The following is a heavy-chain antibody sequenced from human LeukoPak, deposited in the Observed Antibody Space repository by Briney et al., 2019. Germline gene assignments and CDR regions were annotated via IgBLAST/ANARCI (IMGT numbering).Heavy chain of an antibody. D-gene: IGHD4-11*01. V-gene: IGHV3-74*01. J-gene: IGHJ4*02. Sequence: PGGSLRLSCAFSGFTFNSHYVHWVRQAPRQGLLWVSRTTDDATTTYADSVRGRFTISRDIAKKTLYLQMNSLRAEDTAVYYCARGHLYSFDHWGQGALVTVSS. CDR2: TTDDATTT. CDR3: ARGHLYSFDH. CDR1: GFTFNSHY.